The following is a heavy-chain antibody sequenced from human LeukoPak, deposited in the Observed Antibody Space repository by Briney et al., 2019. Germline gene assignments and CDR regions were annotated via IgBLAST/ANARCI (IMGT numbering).Heavy chain of an antibody. V-gene: IGHV4-39*01. CDR3: ATSYMVRGVIWEDY. CDR2: IYYSGTT. J-gene: IGHJ4*02. CDR1: GGSISSSNYY. Sequence: PSETLSLTCTVSGGSISSSNYYWGWIRQPPGKGLEWIGSIYYSGTTYYNPSLKSRVTISVDTSQNQFSLKLSSVTAADTAVYYCATSYMVRGVIWEDYWGQGTLVTVSS. D-gene: IGHD3-10*01.